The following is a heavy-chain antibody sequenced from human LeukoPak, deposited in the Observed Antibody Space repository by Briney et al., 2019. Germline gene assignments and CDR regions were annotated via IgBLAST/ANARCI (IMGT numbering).Heavy chain of an antibody. V-gene: IGHV4-34*01. J-gene: IGHJ6*03. Sequence: PSETLSLTCAVYVGSFSGYYWSWIRQPPGKGLEWIGEINRSGSTNYNSSLKSRVTISVDTSKNQFSLKLSSVTAADTAVYYCARCYYGSGSHCCNMDVRGKGKTITVS. CDR3: ARCYYGSGSHCCNMDV. D-gene: IGHD3-10*01. CDR2: INRSGST. CDR1: VGSFSGYY.